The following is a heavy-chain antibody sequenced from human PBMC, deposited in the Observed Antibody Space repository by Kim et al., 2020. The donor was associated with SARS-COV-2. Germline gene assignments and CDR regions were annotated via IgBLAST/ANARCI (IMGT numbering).Heavy chain of an antibody. Sequence: SVKVSCKASGGTFSSYAISWVRQAPGQGLEWMGGIIPIFGTANYAQKFQGRVTITADESTSTAYMELSSLRSEDTAVYYCARDFRPKRNIVATIRDNWFDPWGQGTLVTVSS. D-gene: IGHD5-12*01. CDR2: IIPIFGTA. CDR1: GGTFSSYA. CDR3: ARDFRPKRNIVATIRDNWFDP. V-gene: IGHV1-69*13. J-gene: IGHJ5*02.